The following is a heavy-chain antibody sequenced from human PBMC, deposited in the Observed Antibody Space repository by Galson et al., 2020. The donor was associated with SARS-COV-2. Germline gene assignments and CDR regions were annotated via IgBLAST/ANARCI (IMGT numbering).Heavy chain of an antibody. V-gene: IGHV4-39*07. D-gene: IGHD6-13*01. Sequence: SQTLSLTCTVSGGSISSSSYYWGWIRQPPGKGLEWIGSIYYSGSTYYNPSLKSRVTISVDTSKNQFSLKLSSVTAADTAVYYCARLIDSSSWCRGWGQGTLVTVSS. J-gene: IGHJ4*02. CDR1: GGSISSSSYY. CDR3: ARLIDSSSWCRG. CDR2: IYYSGST.